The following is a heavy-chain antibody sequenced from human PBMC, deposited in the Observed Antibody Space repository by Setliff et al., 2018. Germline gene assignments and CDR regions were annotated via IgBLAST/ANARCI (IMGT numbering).Heavy chain of an antibody. V-gene: IGHV1-18*01. Sequence: ASVKVSCKTSGSTFTNYGITWVRQAPGQELEWMGWINNYSFKTNYPQKFLGRVTVTTDTSTGTAYMELGSLTSDDTAIYYCARINFYVSSGYYYAPDYWGPGTLVTVSS. J-gene: IGHJ4*02. CDR2: INNYSFKT. CDR3: ARINFYVSSGYYYAPDY. CDR1: GSTFTNYG. D-gene: IGHD3-22*01.